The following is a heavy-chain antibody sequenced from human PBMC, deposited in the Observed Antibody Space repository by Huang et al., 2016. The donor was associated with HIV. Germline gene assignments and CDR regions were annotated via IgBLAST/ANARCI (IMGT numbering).Heavy chain of an antibody. J-gene: IGHJ6*02. CDR1: GFTFSDHY. CDR2: SRNKVRSYTT. D-gene: IGHD6-19*01. V-gene: IGHV3-72*01. CDR3: TGALASDTGMDV. Sequence: EVQLVESGGGLVQPGGSVRLSCAASGFTFSDHYMDWVRQAPGKGLEWGGRSRNKVRSYTTEYAASVKGRFTISRDDSETSLYLQMNSLRTEDSAVYYCTGALASDTGMDVWGQGTTVTVSS.